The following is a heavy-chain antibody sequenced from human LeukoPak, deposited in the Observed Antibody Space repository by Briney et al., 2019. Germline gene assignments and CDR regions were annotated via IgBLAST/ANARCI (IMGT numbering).Heavy chain of an antibody. Sequence: ASVKVSCKASGYTFTSYGISWVRQAPGQGLEWMGWISAYNGNTNYAQKLQGRVTMTTDTSTSTAYMELRSLRPDDTAVYYCARGVEQWLVRPLGYWGQGTLVTVSS. J-gene: IGHJ4*02. CDR2: ISAYNGNT. D-gene: IGHD6-19*01. CDR1: GYTFTSYG. CDR3: ARGVEQWLVRPLGY. V-gene: IGHV1-18*01.